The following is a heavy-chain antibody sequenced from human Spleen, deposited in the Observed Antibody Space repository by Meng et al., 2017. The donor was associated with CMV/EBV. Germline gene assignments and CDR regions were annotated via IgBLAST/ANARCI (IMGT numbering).Heavy chain of an antibody. J-gene: IGHJ4*02. V-gene: IGHV1-69*11. CDR1: GGHFTTDA. Sequence: KAAGGHFTTDAVNGVEQAPGQGLEWMGTIIPMGETAIYTQKFRGRVTITADESTTTAHMEISGLTSEDTAVYYCATDGPGGGSYCLYWGQGTLVTVSS. CDR3: ATDGPGGGSYCLY. D-gene: IGHD3-10*01. CDR2: IIPMGETA.